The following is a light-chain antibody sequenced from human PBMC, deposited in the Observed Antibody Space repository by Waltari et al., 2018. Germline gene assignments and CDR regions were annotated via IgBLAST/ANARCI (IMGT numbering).Light chain of an antibody. CDR2: WAS. CDR3: QQYYRSRT. CDR1: QSVLYNSNDNNY. Sequence: DIVMTQSPDSLAVSLGESATITCKSSQSVLYNSNDNNYLAWYQQKPGQPPKLLIYWASTRESGVPDRFSGSGSGTDFTLTISSLQAEDVAVYYCQQYYRSRTFGQGTKVEIK. V-gene: IGKV4-1*01. J-gene: IGKJ1*01.